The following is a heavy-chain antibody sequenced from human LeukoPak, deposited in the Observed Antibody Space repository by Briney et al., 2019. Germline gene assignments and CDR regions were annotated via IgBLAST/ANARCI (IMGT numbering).Heavy chain of an antibody. CDR2: IIPIFGTA. J-gene: IGHJ3*02. CDR3: ARGTRPPLWFGEPSDAFDI. V-gene: IGHV1-69*13. Sequence: SVKVSCKASGGTFSSYAISWVRQAPGQGLEWMGGIIPIFGTANYAQKFQGRVTITADESTSTAYMELSSLRSEDTAVYYCARGTRPPLWFGEPSDAFDIWGQGTMVTVSS. CDR1: GGTFSSYA. D-gene: IGHD3-10*01.